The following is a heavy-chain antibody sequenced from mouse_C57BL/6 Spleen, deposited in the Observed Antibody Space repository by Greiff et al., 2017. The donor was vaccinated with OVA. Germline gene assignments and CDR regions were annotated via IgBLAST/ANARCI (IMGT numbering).Heavy chain of an antibody. Sequence: QVQLQQSGAELVRPGASVTLSCKASGYTFTDYEMHWVKQTPVHGLEWIGAIDPETGGTAYNQKFKGKAILTADKSSSTAYMELRSLTSEDSAVYYCTRKERSYFDYWGQGTTLTVSS. V-gene: IGHV1-15*01. J-gene: IGHJ2*01. CDR2: IDPETGGT. CDR3: TRKERSYFDY. CDR1: GYTFTDYE.